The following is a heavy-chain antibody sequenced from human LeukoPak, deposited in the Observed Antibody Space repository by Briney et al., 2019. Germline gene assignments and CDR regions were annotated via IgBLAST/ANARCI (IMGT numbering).Heavy chain of an antibody. CDR2: IGSSSSYI. CDR3: ARVLAYYDFWSGYSDY. CDR1: GFTFSSYV. Sequence: GGSLRLSCAASGFTFSSYVMNWVRQAPGRGLEWVSSIGSSSSYIYYADSMKGRFTISRDNAKKSLYLQMNSLRAEDTAVYYCARVLAYYDFWSGYSDYWGRGTLVTVSS. D-gene: IGHD3-3*01. V-gene: IGHV3-21*01. J-gene: IGHJ4*02.